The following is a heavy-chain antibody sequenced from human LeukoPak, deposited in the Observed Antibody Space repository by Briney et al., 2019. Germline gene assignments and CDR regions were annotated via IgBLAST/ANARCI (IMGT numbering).Heavy chain of an antibody. D-gene: IGHD2-15*01. CDR1: GFTSGSYS. CDR3: ARDSSYCSGGSCYSVWYFDL. CDR2: ISSSSSYI. J-gene: IGHJ2*01. Sequence: PGGSLRLSCAASGFTSGSYSMNWVRQAPGKGLEWVSSISSSSSYIYYADSVKGRFTISRDNAKNSLYLQMNSLRAEDTAVYYCARDSSYCSGGSCYSVWYFDLWGRGTLVTVSS. V-gene: IGHV3-21*01.